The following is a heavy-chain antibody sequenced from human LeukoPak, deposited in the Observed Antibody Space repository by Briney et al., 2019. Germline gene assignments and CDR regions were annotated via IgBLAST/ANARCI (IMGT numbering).Heavy chain of an antibody. D-gene: IGHD2-2*01. J-gene: IGHJ6*03. V-gene: IGHV3-23*01. CDR2: ISGSGGST. CDR3: AKDEGAYCSSTSCYDYYYYYMDV. Sequence: GGSLRLSCAASGFTFSSYAMSWVRQAPGKGLEWVSAISGSGGSTYYADSVKGRFTISRDNSKNTLYLQMNSLRAEDTAVYYCAKDEGAYCSSTSCYDYYYYYMDVWGKGTTVTVSS. CDR1: GFTFSSYA.